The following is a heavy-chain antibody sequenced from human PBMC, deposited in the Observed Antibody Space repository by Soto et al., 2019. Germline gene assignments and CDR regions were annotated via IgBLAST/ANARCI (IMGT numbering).Heavy chain of an antibody. CDR1: GGTFSSYA. Sequence: QVQLVQSGAEVKKPGSSVKVSCKASGGTFSSYAISWVRQAPGQGLEWMGGIIPIFGTANYAQKFQGRVTISADESTSTAYMELSSLRSEDTAVYYGARGATMIVVVPHFDYWGQGTLVTVSS. CDR2: IIPIFGTA. V-gene: IGHV1-69*01. D-gene: IGHD3-22*01. CDR3: ARGATMIVVVPHFDY. J-gene: IGHJ4*02.